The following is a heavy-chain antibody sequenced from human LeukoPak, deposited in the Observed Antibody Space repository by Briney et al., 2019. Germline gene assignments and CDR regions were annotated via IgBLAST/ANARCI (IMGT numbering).Heavy chain of an antibody. V-gene: IGHV3-74*01. J-gene: IGHJ6*02. D-gene: IGHD3-10*01. CDR3: ARATKYYYGSGSYHNEYYYYYGMDV. Sequence: GGSLRLSCAASGFTFITYWMHWVRQAPGKGLVWVSSINSDGSTTTYADSVKGRFTISRDNSKNTLYLQMNSLRAEDTAVYYCARATKYYYGSGSYHNEYYYYYGMDVWGQGTTVTVSS. CDR2: INSDGSTT. CDR1: GFTFITYW.